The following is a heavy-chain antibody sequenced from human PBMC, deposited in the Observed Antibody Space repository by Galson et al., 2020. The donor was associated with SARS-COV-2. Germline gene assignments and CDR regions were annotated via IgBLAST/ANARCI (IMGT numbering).Heavy chain of an antibody. CDR2: ISYDGSNK. V-gene: IGHV3-30*18. D-gene: IGHD5-12*01. J-gene: IGHJ4*02. CDR3: AKNEDGYNWGYFDY. CDR1: GFTFSSYG. Sequence: GGSLRLSCAASGFTFSSYGMHWVRQAPGKGLEWVAVISYDGSNKYYADSVKGRFTISRDNSKNTLYLQMNSLRAEDTAVYYCAKNEDGYNWGYFDYWGQGTLVTVSS.